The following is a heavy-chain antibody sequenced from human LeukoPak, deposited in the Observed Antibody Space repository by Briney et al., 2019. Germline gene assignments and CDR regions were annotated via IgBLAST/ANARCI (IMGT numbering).Heavy chain of an antibody. D-gene: IGHD5-18*01. V-gene: IGHV3-30*04. CDR2: ISYDGSNK. Sequence: GRSLRLSCAASGSTFSSYAMHWVRQAPGKGLEWVAVISYDGSNKYYADSVKGRFTISRDNSKNTLYLQMNSLRAEDTAVYYCARDLVADTAMVHWGQGTLVTVSS. CDR3: ARDLVADTAMVH. J-gene: IGHJ4*02. CDR1: GSTFSSYA.